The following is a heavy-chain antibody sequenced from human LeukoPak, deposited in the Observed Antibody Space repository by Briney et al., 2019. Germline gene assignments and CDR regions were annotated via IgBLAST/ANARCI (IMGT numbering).Heavy chain of an antibody. CDR3: ARDDYGDQDFDY. Sequence: SETLSLTCTVSGGSISSYYWSWIRQPPGKGLEWIGYIYYSGSTNYNPSLKSRVTISVDTSKTQFSLKLTSVTAADTAVYYCARDDYGDQDFDYWGQGTLVTVSS. CDR2: IYYSGST. V-gene: IGHV4-59*12. J-gene: IGHJ4*02. D-gene: IGHD4-17*01. CDR1: GGSISSYY.